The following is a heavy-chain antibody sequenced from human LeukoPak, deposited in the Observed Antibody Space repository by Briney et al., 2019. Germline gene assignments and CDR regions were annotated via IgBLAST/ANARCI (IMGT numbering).Heavy chain of an antibody. V-gene: IGHV1-69*13. CDR2: IIPIFGTA. J-gene: IGHJ2*01. CDR1: GGXFSSYA. CDR3: ASTYYDSWYFDL. D-gene: IGHD3-22*01. Sequence: SVKVSCRASGGXFSSYAISWVRQAPGQGLEWVGGIIPIFGTANYAQKFQGRVTITADESTSTAYMELSSLRSEDTAVYYCASTYYDSWYFDLWGRGTLVTVSS.